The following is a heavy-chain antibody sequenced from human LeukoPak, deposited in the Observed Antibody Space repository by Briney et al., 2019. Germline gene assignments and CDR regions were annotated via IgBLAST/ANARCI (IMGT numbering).Heavy chain of an antibody. CDR2: IYTSGST. D-gene: IGHD3-10*01. Sequence: SETLSLTCTVSGGSISSGSYYWSWIRQPAGKGLEWIGRIYTSGSTNYNPSLKSRVTISVDTSKNQFSLKLSSVTAADTAVYYCARENYYGSGTHDYMDVWGKGPTVTISS. J-gene: IGHJ6*03. V-gene: IGHV4-61*02. CDR1: GGSISSGSYY. CDR3: ARENYYGSGTHDYMDV.